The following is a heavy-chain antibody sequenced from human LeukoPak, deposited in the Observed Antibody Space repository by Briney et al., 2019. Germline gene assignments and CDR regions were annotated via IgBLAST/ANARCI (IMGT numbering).Heavy chain of an antibody. Sequence: GRSLRLSCAASGFTFSSYGMHWVRQAPGKGLEWVAVISYDGSNKYYADSVKGRFTISRDNSKNTLYLQMNSLRAEDTAVYYCAKDSGRDSSSWNGDYFDYWGQGTLVTVSS. CDR2: ISYDGSNK. CDR3: AKDSGRDSSSWNGDYFDY. CDR1: GFTFSSYG. V-gene: IGHV3-30*18. D-gene: IGHD6-13*01. J-gene: IGHJ4*02.